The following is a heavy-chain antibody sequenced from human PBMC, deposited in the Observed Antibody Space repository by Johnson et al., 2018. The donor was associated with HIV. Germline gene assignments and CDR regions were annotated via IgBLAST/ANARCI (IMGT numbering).Heavy chain of an antibody. CDR1: GFTFSSYG. J-gene: IGHJ3*02. CDR3: AKVRRGSSWYIAFDI. D-gene: IGHD6-13*01. CDR2: IWYDGSNK. V-gene: IGHV3-33*06. Sequence: QVQLVESGGGVVQPGRSLRLSCAASGFTFSSYGMHWVRQAPGQGLEWVAVIWYDGSNKYYADSVKGRFTISRDNSKNTMYLQMNSLRAEDTAVYYCAKVRRGSSWYIAFDIWGQGTMVTVSS.